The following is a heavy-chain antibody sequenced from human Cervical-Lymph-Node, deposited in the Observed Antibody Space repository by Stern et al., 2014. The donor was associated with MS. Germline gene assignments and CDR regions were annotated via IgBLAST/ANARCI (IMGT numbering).Heavy chain of an antibody. D-gene: IGHD3-3*02. V-gene: IGHV1-18*04. J-gene: IGHJ5*02. Sequence: QVQLVESGAELRKPGASVKVACKASGHTFSSHGISWVRQAPGQGLEWMGLITFYTGNTKYAEKVKDRVIMTIDRSTNTAYMELRSLRSDDTAVYYCARDFSVGVAIFGVVNWFDPWGQGTLVTVSS. CDR2: ITFYTGNT. CDR3: ARDFSVGVAIFGVVNWFDP. CDR1: GHTFSSHG.